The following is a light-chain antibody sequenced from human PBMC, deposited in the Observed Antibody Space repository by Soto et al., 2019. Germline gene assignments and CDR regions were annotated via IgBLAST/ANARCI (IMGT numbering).Light chain of an antibody. CDR3: SARDDILSGVV. V-gene: IGLV1-47*01. J-gene: IGLJ2*01. CDR1: SSNIGSNH. Sequence: QSVLTQPPSASGTPGQRVTISCSGSSSNIGSNHVYWYQQFPGMAPKLLMYRSDQRPTGVPDRFSGSKSGTSASLAISGLRSDDEADYYCSARDDILSGVVFAGGTQLTVL. CDR2: RSD.